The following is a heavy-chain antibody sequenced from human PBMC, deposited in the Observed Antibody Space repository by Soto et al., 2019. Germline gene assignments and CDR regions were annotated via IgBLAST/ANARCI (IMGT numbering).Heavy chain of an antibody. CDR2: ISDSGGST. J-gene: IGHJ4*02. CDR1: GFTFSSYA. CDR3: AKAVQWLLPFDY. D-gene: IGHD6-19*01. Sequence: GGSLRLSCAASGFTFSSYAMSWVRQAPGKGLEWVSVISDSGGSTYYADSVKGRFTISRDNSKNTLYLQMNSLRAKDTAVYYCAKAVQWLLPFDYWGQGTLVTVSS. V-gene: IGHV3-23*01.